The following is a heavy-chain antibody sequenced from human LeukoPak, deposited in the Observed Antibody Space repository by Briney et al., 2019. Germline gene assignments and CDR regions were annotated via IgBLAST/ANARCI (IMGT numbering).Heavy chain of an antibody. CDR2: ISYDGSDN. CDR1: GFSFSNYG. Sequence: GGSLRLSCAASGFSFSNYGMHWVRQAPGKGLEWVAEISYDGSDNYYADSVKGRFTISRDNSRNTLYLQMNSLRGEDTAVYYCAKDYYDSSAPDAFDIWGQGTMVTVSS. J-gene: IGHJ3*02. V-gene: IGHV3-30*18. CDR3: AKDYYDSSAPDAFDI. D-gene: IGHD3-22*01.